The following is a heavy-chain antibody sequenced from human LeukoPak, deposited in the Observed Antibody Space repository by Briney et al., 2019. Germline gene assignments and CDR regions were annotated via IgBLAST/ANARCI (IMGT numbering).Heavy chain of an antibody. CDR3: ARERSGWYGGDY. V-gene: IGHV4-39*07. D-gene: IGHD6-19*01. CDR1: GASISSSTYY. Sequence: PSETLSLTCTVSGASISSSTYYWGWIRQPPGKGLEWIGNIYYSGSTYYNPSLKSRVTISVDTSKNQFSLKLSSVTAADTAVYYCARERSGWYGGDYWGQGTLVTVSS. J-gene: IGHJ4*02. CDR2: IYYSGST.